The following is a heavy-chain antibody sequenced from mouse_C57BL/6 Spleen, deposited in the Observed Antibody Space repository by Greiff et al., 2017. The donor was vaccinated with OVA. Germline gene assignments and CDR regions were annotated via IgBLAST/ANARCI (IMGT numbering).Heavy chain of an antibody. Sequence: EVKVVESGGGLVKPGGSLKLSCAASGFTFTSYAMSWVRQTPEKRLEWVATISDGGSYTYYPDNVKGRFTIPRDNAKNNLYLQMRHLKSADTAMYDCASDSSGYVWFAYWGQGTLVTVSA. CDR1: GFTFTSYA. J-gene: IGHJ3*01. V-gene: IGHV5-4*03. CDR3: ASDSSGYVWFAY. CDR2: ISDGGSYT. D-gene: IGHD3-2*02.